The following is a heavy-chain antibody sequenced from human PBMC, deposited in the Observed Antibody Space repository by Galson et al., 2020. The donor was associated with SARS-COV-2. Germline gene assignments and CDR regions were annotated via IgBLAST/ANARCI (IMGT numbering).Heavy chain of an antibody. CDR1: GGSMSKSY. V-gene: IGHV4-59*01. J-gene: IGHJ5*02. D-gene: IGHD1-1*01. CDR2: IYYSGGT. Sequence: SETLSPTSSVSGGSMSKSYWSWIRQSPGKGLEWIGNIYYSGGTKYNPSLKSRVSMSVDTSENQFSLKLNSVTAADTAVYYCARVGGNDGWNWFDPWGQGTLVTVSS. CDR3: ARVGGNDGWNWFDP.